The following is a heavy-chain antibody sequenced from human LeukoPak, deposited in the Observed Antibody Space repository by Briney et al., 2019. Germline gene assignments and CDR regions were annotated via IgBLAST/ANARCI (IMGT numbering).Heavy chain of an antibody. V-gene: IGHV3-21*01. Sequence: GGSRRLSCAASGFTFSSYSMNWVRQAPGKGLEWVSSISSSGSYIYYADSVKGRFTISRDNAKNSLYLQMNSLTAEDTAVYYCARGPQPGLDYWGQGTLVTVSS. CDR1: GFTFSSYS. CDR2: ISSSGSYI. CDR3: ARGPQPGLDY. D-gene: IGHD1-14*01. J-gene: IGHJ4*02.